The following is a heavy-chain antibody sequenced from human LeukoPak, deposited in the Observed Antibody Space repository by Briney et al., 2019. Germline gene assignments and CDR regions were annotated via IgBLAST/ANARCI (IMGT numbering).Heavy chain of an antibody. J-gene: IGHJ3*02. CDR1: GFTFDDYD. D-gene: IGHD2-2*01. CDR3: ASLYCTSTNCYAFDI. V-gene: IGHV3-21*01. Sequence: GGSLRLSCAASGFTFDDYDMSWVRQAPGKGLEWVSSISSDSNYIFYAHTVQGRFTISRDNAENSLYMQMNRLRAEDTAVCYCASLYCTSTNCYAFDIWGEGTMVTVSS. CDR2: ISSDSNYI.